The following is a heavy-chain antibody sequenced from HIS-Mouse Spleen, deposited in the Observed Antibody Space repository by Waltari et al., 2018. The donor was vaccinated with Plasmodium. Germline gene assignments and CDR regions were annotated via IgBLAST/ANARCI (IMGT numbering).Heavy chain of an antibody. D-gene: IGHD6-13*01. CDR1: GFTFSSYW. CDR3: ASSWYWYFDL. J-gene: IGHJ2*01. V-gene: IGHV3-7*01. CDR2: IKQEGSEK. Sequence: GGSLRLTCAASGFTFSSYWMSWVRQAPGKGLEWVANIKQEGSEKYYVDSVKGRFTISRDNAKNSLYLQMNSRRAEDTAVYYCASSWYWYFDLWGRGTLVTVSS.